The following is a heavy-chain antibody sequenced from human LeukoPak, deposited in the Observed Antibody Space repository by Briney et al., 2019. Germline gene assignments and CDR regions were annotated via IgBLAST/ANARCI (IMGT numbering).Heavy chain of an antibody. CDR3: ARGFYDRRGYYPDY. CDR2: IYYSGST. V-gene: IGHV4-59*01. D-gene: IGHD3-22*01. J-gene: IGHJ4*02. Sequence: PSETLSLTCTVSVGSIISYYWSWIRQPPGKGLEWIGYIYYSGSTNYNPSLKSRVTISVHTSKNQFSLKLSSVTAAGTAVYYCARGFYDRRGYYPDYWGQGTLVSVS. CDR1: VGSIISYY.